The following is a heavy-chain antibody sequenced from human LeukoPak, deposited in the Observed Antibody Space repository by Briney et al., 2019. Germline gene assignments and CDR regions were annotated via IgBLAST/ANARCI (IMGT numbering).Heavy chain of an antibody. Sequence: PGGSLRLSCAASGFTFSSYAMSWVRQAPGKGLEWVSGISGSGGGTYYPDSVKGRFTISRDNAMNSLFLQMNSLIAEDTAVYYCARVGIRFLEQYYFDYWSQGTLVTVSS. CDR2: ISGSGGGT. CDR1: GFTFSSYA. V-gene: IGHV3-23*01. CDR3: ARVGIRFLEQYYFDY. J-gene: IGHJ4*02. D-gene: IGHD3-3*01.